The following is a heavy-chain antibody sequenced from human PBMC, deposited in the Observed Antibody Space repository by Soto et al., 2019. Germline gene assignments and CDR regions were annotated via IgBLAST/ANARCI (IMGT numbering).Heavy chain of an antibody. CDR1: GYTFTSYA. J-gene: IGHJ3*02. CDR2: INAGNGNT. CDR3: ARDLKLENYYGSGSYWAAFDI. D-gene: IGHD3-10*01. Sequence: ASVKVSCKASGYTFTSYAMHWVRQAPGQRLEWMGWINAGNGNTKYSQKFQGRVTITRDTSASTAYMELSSLRSEDTAVYYCARDLKLENYYGSGSYWAAFDIWGQGTMVTVSS. V-gene: IGHV1-3*01.